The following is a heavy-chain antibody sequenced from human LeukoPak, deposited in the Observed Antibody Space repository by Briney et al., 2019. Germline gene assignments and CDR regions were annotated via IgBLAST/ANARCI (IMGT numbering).Heavy chain of an antibody. V-gene: IGHV3-21*01. CDR2: ISSSSSYI. Sequence: GGSLRLSCAASGFTFSIYSMNWVRQAPGKGLEWVSSISSSSSYIYYADSVKGRFTISRDNAKNSLYLQMNSLRAEDTAVYYCARDREAAAVFDSFDYWGQGTLVTVSS. CDR1: GFTFSIYS. D-gene: IGHD6-13*01. J-gene: IGHJ4*02. CDR3: ARDREAAAVFDSFDY.